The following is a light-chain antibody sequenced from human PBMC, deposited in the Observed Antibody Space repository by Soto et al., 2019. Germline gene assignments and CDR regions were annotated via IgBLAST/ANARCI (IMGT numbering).Light chain of an antibody. Sequence: DIQMTQSPSSLSASVGDRVTITCRASQGISNFLAWYQQKPGKVPKLLIYTASTLQSGVPSRFSGSGSGTDFTLTISSLQPEDVAIYYCQKYNSAPWTFGQGTKVEIK. CDR2: TAS. V-gene: IGKV1-27*01. J-gene: IGKJ1*01. CDR1: QGISNF. CDR3: QKYNSAPWT.